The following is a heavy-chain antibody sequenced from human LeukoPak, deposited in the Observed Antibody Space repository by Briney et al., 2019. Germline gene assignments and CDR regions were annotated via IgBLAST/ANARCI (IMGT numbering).Heavy chain of an antibody. CDR3: ARDSYGGNSGGTFDY. D-gene: IGHD4-23*01. J-gene: IGHJ4*02. V-gene: IGHV3-7*03. CDR1: GLAFKSYW. Sequence: SGGSLRLSCAASGLAFKSYWMTWVRQAPGKGLEWVATINQHGNKTFYMESLRGRFTISRDNAKDSLFLQMNSLRAEDTALYHCARDSYGGNSGGTFDYWGQGTLVTVS. CDR2: INQHGNKT.